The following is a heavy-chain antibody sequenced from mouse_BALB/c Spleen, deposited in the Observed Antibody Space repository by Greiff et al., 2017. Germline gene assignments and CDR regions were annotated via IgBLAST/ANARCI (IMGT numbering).Heavy chain of an antibody. D-gene: IGHD1-1*01. V-gene: IGHV2-6-7*01. CDR3: ARVRRSYYYAMDY. CDR1: GFSLTGYG. CDR2: IWGDGST. J-gene: IGHJ4*01. Sequence: QVQLKESGPGLVAPSQSLSITCTVSGFSLTGYGVNWVRQPPGKGLEWLGMIWGDGSTDYNSALKSRLSISKDNSKSQVFLKMNSLQTDDTARYYCARVRRSYYYAMDYWGQGTSVTVSS.